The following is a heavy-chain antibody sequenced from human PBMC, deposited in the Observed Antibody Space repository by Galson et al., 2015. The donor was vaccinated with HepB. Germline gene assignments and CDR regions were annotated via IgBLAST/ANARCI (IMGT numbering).Heavy chain of an antibody. D-gene: IGHD2-2*01. CDR2: INAGNGNT. J-gene: IGHJ5*02. V-gene: IGHV1-3*01. Sequence: SVKVSCKASGYTFTSHAMHWVRQAPGQRLEWMGWINAGNGNTKYSQKFQGRVTITRDTSASTAYMELSSLRSEDTAVYYCARAVVVPAATYNWFDPWGQGTLVTVSS. CDR3: ARAVVVPAATYNWFDP. CDR1: GYTFTSHA.